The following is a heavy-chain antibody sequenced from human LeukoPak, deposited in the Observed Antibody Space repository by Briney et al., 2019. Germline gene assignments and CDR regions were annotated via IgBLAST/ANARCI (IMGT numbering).Heavy chain of an antibody. J-gene: IGHJ4*02. CDR1: GFTFSSYA. CDR2: ISGSGGST. V-gene: IGHV3-23*01. Sequence: PGGSLRLSCAASGFTFSSYAMSWVRQAPGKGLEWVSAISGSGGSTYYADSVKGRFTISRDNSKNTLYLQMNSLRAKDTAVYYCAKDLTGIVVVPAAIRVFDYWGQGTLVTVSS. CDR3: AKDLTGIVVVPAAIRVFDY. D-gene: IGHD2-2*01.